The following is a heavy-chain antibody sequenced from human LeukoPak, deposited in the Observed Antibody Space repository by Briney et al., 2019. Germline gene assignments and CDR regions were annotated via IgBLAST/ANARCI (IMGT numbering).Heavy chain of an antibody. Sequence: PGGSLRLSCAASGFTFSSHGMYWVRQAPGKGLEWVAFIYHDGSNKYYVDSVKGRFTISRDNSRNTLYLQMNSLRPEDTAVYYCAKDSASSYESSGPYYFDHWGQGTLATVSS. CDR2: IYHDGSNK. D-gene: IGHD3-22*01. CDR1: GFTFSSHG. J-gene: IGHJ4*02. CDR3: AKDSASSYESSGPYYFDH. V-gene: IGHV3-30*02.